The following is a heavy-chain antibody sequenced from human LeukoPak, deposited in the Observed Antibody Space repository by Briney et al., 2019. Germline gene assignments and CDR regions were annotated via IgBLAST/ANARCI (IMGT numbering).Heavy chain of an antibody. Sequence: SQTLSLTCAISGDSVSSSDAAWNWIRQSPSRGLEWLGRTYFGSKWYNNYAVSLKGRIIINPDTSKNQFTLHLSSVTPDDTAVYYCVGASYDSSGYFNFDYWGQGTLVTVSS. D-gene: IGHD3-22*01. CDR2: TYFGSKWYN. J-gene: IGHJ4*02. V-gene: IGHV6-1*01. CDR3: VGASYDSSGYFNFDY. CDR1: GDSVSSSDAA.